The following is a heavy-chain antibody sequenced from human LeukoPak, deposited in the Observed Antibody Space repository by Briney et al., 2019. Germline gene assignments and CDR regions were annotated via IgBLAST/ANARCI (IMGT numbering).Heavy chain of an antibody. CDR2: IYHSGST. D-gene: IGHD6-13*01. J-gene: IGHJ4*02. V-gene: IGHV4-4*02. CDR3: ARSAAARGRFDY. CDR1: GGSISSSNW. Sequence: SETLSLTCAVPGGSISSSNWWSWVRQPPGKGLEWIGEIYHSGSTNYNPSLKSRITISIDESNNQFSLKLSSVTAADTAVYYCARSAAARGRFDYWGQGTLVTVSS.